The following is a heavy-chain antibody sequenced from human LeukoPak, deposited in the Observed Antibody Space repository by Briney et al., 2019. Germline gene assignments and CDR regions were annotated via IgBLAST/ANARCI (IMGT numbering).Heavy chain of an antibody. CDR1: GYSISSGYY. J-gene: IGHJ4*02. D-gene: IGHD1-26*01. CDR3: VRGDYSGSYWRY. V-gene: IGHV4-38-2*02. CDR2: IYHSGST. Sequence: PSETLSLTCTVSGYSISSGYYWGWIRQPPGKGLEYIGSIYHSGSTYYKPSLKSRVTISVDTSKNQFSLKLSSVTAADTAVYYCVRGDYSGSYWRYWGQGTLVTVSS.